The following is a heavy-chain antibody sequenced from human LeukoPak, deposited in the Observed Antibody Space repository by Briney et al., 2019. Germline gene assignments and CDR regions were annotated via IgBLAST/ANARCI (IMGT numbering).Heavy chain of an antibody. CDR2: INHSGST. J-gene: IGHJ4*02. CDR3: ARGPIGSSWYRN. CDR1: GFTFSSYA. V-gene: IGHV4-34*01. Sequence: PGGSLRLSCAASGFTFSSYAMSWVRQPPGKGLEWIGEINHSGSTNYNPSLKSRVTISVDTSKNQFSLKLSSVTAADTAVYYCARGPIGSSWYRNWGQGTLVTVSS. D-gene: IGHD6-13*01.